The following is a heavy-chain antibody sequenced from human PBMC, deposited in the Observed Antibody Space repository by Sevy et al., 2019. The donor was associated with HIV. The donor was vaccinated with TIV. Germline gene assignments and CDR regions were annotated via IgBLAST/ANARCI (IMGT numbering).Heavy chain of an antibody. D-gene: IGHD6-13*01. V-gene: IGHV3-30*18. J-gene: IGHJ4*02. CDR1: GFTFSNSG. CDR3: VKDRTSSWSFDY. Sequence: GGSLRLSCAASGFTFSNSGMHWVRQAPGKGLEWVAAISYDGSNKFYEDSVKGRCSISSDDSKNTLYQQMNSHRTEDTDLNYCVKDRTSSWSFDYWGQGTLVTVSS. CDR2: ISYDGSNK.